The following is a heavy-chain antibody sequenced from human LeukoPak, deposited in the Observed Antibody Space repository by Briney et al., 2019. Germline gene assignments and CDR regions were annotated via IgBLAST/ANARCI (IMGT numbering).Heavy chain of an antibody. CDR3: AIWFPTKAFDI. J-gene: IGHJ3*02. CDR1: GYTFTSYG. D-gene: IGHD3-10*01. V-gene: IGHV1-18*01. CDR2: ISAYNGNT. Sequence: ASVKVSCKASGYTFTSYGISWVRQAPGQGLEWMGWISAYNGNTNYAQKFQGRVTMTEDTSTDTAYMELSSLRSEDTAVYYCAIWFPTKAFDIWGQGTMVTVSS.